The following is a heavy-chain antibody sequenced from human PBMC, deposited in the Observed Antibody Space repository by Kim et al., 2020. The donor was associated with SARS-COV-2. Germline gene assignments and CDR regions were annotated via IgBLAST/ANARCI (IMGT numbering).Heavy chain of an antibody. V-gene: IGHV4-59*01. CDR1: GGSISSYY. D-gene: IGHD3-10*01. CDR3: ARHQHGGFGALSGLYYYYG. J-gene: IGHJ6*01. Sequence: SETLSLTCTVSGGSISSYYWSWIRQPPGKGLEWIWYIYYSGSTNYNPSLKSRVTISVDTSKNQFSLKLSSVTAADTTVYYCARHQHGGFGALSGLYYYYG. CDR2: IYYSGST.